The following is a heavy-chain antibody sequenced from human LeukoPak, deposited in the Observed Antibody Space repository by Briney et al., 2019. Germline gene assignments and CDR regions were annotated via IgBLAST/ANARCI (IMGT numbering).Heavy chain of an antibody. J-gene: IGHJ6*02. V-gene: IGHV3-74*01. CDR2: ISVDGRST. CDR3: VRDSFTNNIYYGMDV. D-gene: IGHD1/OR15-1a*01. Sequence: GGSLRLSCAASGFTFSSFWMHWVRHAPGKGLVWVSRISVDGRSTSYADSVKGRFTISRDNAKNTLYLQMTSLGAEDTAIYFCVRDSFTNNIYYGMDVWGQGTTVTVSS. CDR1: GFTFSSFW.